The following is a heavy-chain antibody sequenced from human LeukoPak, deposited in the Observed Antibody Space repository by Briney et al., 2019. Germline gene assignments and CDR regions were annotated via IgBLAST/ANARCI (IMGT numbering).Heavy chain of an antibody. CDR1: GGSISSSTYY. CDR3: ARAYDNSGYYSDY. Sequence: SPLETLSLTCTVSGGSISSSTYYWGWIRQPPGKGLEWIGEINHSGSTNYNPSLKSRVTISVDTSKNQFSLKLSSVTAADTAVYYCARAYDNSGYYSDYWGQGTLVTVSS. CDR2: INHSGST. D-gene: IGHD3-22*01. J-gene: IGHJ4*02. V-gene: IGHV4-39*07.